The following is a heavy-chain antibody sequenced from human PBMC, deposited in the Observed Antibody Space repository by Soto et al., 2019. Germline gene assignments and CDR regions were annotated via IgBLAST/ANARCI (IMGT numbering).Heavy chain of an antibody. V-gene: IGHV3-23*01. CDR2: ISGGGDRT. CDR3: ARKVLGSTSRPDWWYFDL. J-gene: IGHJ2*01. Sequence: EVQLLESGGGLVQPGGSLRLSCVGSGFTFINYAMNWVRQTPGKGLEWVSTISGGGDRTFDADTVKGRFTISRDNSKNTVNVHMNSLRADVTAVYYCARKVLGSTSRPDWWYFDLWGRGTLVTVSS. CDR1: GFTFINYA. D-gene: IGHD2-2*01.